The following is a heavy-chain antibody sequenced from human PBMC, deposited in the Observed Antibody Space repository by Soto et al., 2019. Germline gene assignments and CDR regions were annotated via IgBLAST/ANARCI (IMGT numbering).Heavy chain of an antibody. J-gene: IGHJ4*02. CDR3: ARAGTDIVATSPFDY. CDR1: GGSISSCY. CDR2: IYYSGST. Sequence: SETLSLTCTVSGGSISSCYWSWIRQPPGKGLEWMGYIYYSGSTNYNPPLKSRVTISVDTSKNQFSLKLSSVTAADTAAYYCARAGTDIVATSPFDYWGQGTLVTVSS. D-gene: IGHD5-12*01. V-gene: IGHV4-59*01.